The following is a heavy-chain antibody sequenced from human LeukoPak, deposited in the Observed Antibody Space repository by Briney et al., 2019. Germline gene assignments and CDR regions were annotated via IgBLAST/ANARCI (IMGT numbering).Heavy chain of an antibody. CDR1: GGSISSYY. D-gene: IGHD3-10*01. V-gene: IGHV4-34*01. Sequence: SETLSLTCTVSGGSISSYYWSWIRQPPGKGLEWIGEINHSGSTNYNPSLKSRVTISVDTSKNQFSLKLSSVTAADTAVYYCARGTGSGSYSEAHFDYWGQGTLVTVSS. CDR2: INHSGST. J-gene: IGHJ4*02. CDR3: ARGTGSGSYSEAHFDY.